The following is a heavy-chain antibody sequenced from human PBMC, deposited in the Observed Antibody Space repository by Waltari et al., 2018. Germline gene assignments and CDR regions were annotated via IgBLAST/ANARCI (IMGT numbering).Heavy chain of an antibody. CDR2: IYYSGGT. D-gene: IGHD5-12*01. J-gene: IGHJ4*02. Sequence: QLQLQESGPGLVKPSETLSLTCTVSGGSISSSSYYWGWIRQPPGKGLEWSGSIYYSGGTYYNPSLKSRVTISVDTSKNQFSLKLSSVTAADTAVYYCARHENLSGDDHDLDYWGQGTLVTVSS. V-gene: IGHV4-39*01. CDR1: GGSISSSSYY. CDR3: ARHENLSGDDHDLDY.